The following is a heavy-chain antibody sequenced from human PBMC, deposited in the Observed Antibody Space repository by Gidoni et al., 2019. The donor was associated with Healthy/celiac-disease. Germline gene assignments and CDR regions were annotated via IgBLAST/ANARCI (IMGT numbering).Heavy chain of an antibody. CDR2: IYYSGST. D-gene: IGHD1-26*01. V-gene: IGHV4-59*01. CDR3: AGDFSGSYDPAGPRNAFDI. Sequence: QVQLQESCPGLVRPSEPLSLPCIVSGGPIRSYSWSWIRQPPGKGLEWIGYIYYSGSTNYNPSLKSRVTISVDTSKNQFSLKLSSVTAADTAVYYCAGDFSGSYDPAGPRNAFDIWGQGTMVTVSS. J-gene: IGHJ3*02. CDR1: GGPIRSYS.